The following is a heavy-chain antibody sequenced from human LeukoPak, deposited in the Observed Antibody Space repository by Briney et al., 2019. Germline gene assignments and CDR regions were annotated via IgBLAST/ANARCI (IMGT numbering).Heavy chain of an antibody. Sequence: GGSLRLPCAASGFTFDDYVMHWVRQAPGKGLEWVSLISGDDGSTYYADSVKGRFTISRDNSKNSLYLQMNSLRTEDTALYYCVKVWQPGRSYAFDIWGQGTMVTVSS. CDR2: ISGDDGST. CDR1: GFTFDDYV. D-gene: IGHD1-26*01. V-gene: IGHV3-43*02. J-gene: IGHJ3*02. CDR3: VKVWQPGRSYAFDI.